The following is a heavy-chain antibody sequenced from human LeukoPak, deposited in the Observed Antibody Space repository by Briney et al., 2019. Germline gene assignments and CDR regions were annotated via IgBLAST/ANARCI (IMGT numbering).Heavy chain of an antibody. CDR2: IYSDGTT. Sequence: GASLRLSCAASGFIVSSNFMSWVRQAPGKGLEWVSLIYSDGTTYYADSVKGRFTISRDNSKNTLFLQMNNLGAEDTAEYYCATYDTSGYFFAYWGQGTLVTVSS. CDR1: GFIVSSNF. CDR3: ATYDTSGYFFAY. D-gene: IGHD3-22*01. J-gene: IGHJ4*02. V-gene: IGHV3-53*01.